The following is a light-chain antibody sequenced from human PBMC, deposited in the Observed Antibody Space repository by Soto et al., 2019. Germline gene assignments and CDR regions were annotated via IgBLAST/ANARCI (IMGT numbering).Light chain of an antibody. V-gene: IGLV2-14*01. CDR3: SSYTGSSTPYV. J-gene: IGLJ1*01. CDR2: DVS. Sequence: QSALTQPASVSGSPGQSITISCTGTSSDVGGYNYVSWYQQHPGKAPKLMIFDVSNRPSGVSNRFSGSKSGNTASLTISGLQAWNEADYYCSSYTGSSTPYVFGTGTKVTVL. CDR1: SSDVGGYNY.